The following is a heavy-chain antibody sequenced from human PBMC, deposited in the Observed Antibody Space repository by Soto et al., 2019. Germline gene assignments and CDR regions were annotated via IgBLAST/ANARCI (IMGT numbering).Heavy chain of an antibody. D-gene: IGHD3-9*01. Sequence: GGSLRLSCAASGFTFSSYGMNWVRQAPGKGLEWVSYISSSSSTIYYADSVKGRFTISRDNAKNSLYLQMNSLRDEDTAVYYCARDPVRPYYDILTGYPPKGMDVWGQGTTVTVSS. J-gene: IGHJ6*02. CDR2: ISSSSSTI. V-gene: IGHV3-48*02. CDR1: GFTFSSYG. CDR3: ARDPVRPYYDILTGYPPKGMDV.